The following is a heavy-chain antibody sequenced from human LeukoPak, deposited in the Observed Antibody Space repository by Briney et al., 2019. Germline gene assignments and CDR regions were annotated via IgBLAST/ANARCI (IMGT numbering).Heavy chain of an antibody. CDR2: ILEDGTNQ. J-gene: IGHJ4*02. V-gene: IGHV3-30*04. D-gene: IGHD3-10*01. CDR1: GFTFNNYL. CDR3: AKDIGSYYDY. Sequence: GGSLRLSCAASGFTFNNYLMHWVRQAPGKGLDWVAVILEDGTNQYYADSVKGRFTISRDNSKNTLYLEMNSLRAEDTAVYYCAKDIGSYYDYWGQGILVTVSS.